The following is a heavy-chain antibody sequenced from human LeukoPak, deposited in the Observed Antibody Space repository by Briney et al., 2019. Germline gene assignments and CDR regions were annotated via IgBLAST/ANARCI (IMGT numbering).Heavy chain of an antibody. D-gene: IGHD1-1*01. CDR1: GFTFSSYA. V-gene: IGHV3-23*01. CDR2: ISGNGGST. CDR3: AKASTGTTHNWFDP. J-gene: IGHJ5*02. Sequence: GGSLRLSCAASGFTFSSYAMSWVRQAPGKGLEWVSAISGNGGSTYYADSVKGRFTISRDNSKNTLYLQMNSLRAEDTAVYYCAKASTGTTHNWFDPWGQGTLVTVSS.